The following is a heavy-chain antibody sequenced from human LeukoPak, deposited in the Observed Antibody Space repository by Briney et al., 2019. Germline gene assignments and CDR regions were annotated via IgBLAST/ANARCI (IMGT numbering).Heavy chain of an antibody. J-gene: IGHJ4*02. D-gene: IGHD3-22*01. Sequence: SGGSLRLSCAASGFTFNSYSMNWVRKTPGKGMEWVSSISSSSGCINYADSVKGRFTVSRDNAKSSLYLQMNSLRAEDTAVYYCVRDDDRPDNGLDYWGQGTLVTVSS. V-gene: IGHV3-21*01. CDR2: ISSSSGCI. CDR1: GFTFNSYS. CDR3: VRDDDRPDNGLDY.